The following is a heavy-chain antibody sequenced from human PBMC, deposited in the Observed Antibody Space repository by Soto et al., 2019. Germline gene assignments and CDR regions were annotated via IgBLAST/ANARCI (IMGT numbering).Heavy chain of an antibody. D-gene: IGHD6-13*01. V-gene: IGHV1-24*01. CDR2: FDPEDGDS. CDR3: PTAAVMPMPAAGRAGVNWFDP. Sequence: ASVKVSGEVSGYTLTELSKHGLRQAPGKRLERRGGFDPEDGDSIYAHKFQGRVTMTKDTTTDTAYMSLSSLRSEVTSVYYCPTAAVMPMPAAGRAGVNWFDPWGQGTLVTVSS. CDR1: GYTLTELS. J-gene: IGHJ5*02.